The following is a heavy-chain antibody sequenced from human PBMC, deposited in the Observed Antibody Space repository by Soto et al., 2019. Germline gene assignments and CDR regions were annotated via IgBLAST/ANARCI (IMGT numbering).Heavy chain of an antibody. CDR1: GFTFDDYA. V-gene: IGHV3-9*01. D-gene: IGHD2-2*01. Sequence: ESGGGLVQPGRSLRLSCAASGFTFDDYAMHWVRQAPGKGLEWVSGISWNSGSIGYADSVKGRFTISRDNAKNSLYPQMNSLRAEDTALYYCAKGGQLLTEGGGYWGQGTLVTVSS. J-gene: IGHJ4*02. CDR2: ISWNSGSI. CDR3: AKGGQLLTEGGGY.